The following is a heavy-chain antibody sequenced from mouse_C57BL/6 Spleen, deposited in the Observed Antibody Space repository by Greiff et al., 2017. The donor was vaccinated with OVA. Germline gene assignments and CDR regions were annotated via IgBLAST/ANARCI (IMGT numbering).Heavy chain of an antibody. D-gene: IGHD1-1*01. V-gene: IGHV1-81*01. CDR1: GYTFTSYG. CDR3: ARSNYGSSLAWFAY. CDR2: IYPRSGNT. Sequence: QVQLKESGAELARPGASVKLSCKASGYTFTSYGISWVKQRTGQGLEWIGEIYPRSGNTYYNEKFKGKATLTADKSSSTAYMELRSLTSEDSAVYFCARSNYGSSLAWFAYWGQGTLVTVSA. J-gene: IGHJ3*01.